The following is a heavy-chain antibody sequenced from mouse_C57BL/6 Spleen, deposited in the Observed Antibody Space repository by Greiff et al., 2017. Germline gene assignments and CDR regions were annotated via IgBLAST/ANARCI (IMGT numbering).Heavy chain of an antibody. J-gene: IGHJ3*01. Sequence: QVQLQQSGAELARPGASVKMSCKASGYTFTSYTMHWVKQRPGQGLEWIGYINPSSGYTKYNQKFKDKATLTADESSSTAYMQLSSLTSEDSAVYYCAREGIYDGYYGWFAYWGQGTLVTVSA. CDR3: AREGIYDGYYGWFAY. D-gene: IGHD2-3*01. V-gene: IGHV1-4*01. CDR1: GYTFTSYT. CDR2: INPSSGYT.